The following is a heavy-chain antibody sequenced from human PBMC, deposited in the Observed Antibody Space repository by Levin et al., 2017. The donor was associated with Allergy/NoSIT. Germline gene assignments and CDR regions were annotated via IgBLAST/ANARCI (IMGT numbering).Heavy chain of an antibody. CDR1: GFTFSSYA. Sequence: PGGSLRLSCAASGFTFSSYAMSWVRQAPGKGLEWVSAISGSGGSTYYADSVKGRFTISRDNSKNTLYLQMNSLRAEDTAVYYCARGFSMVQGVIIYYWGQGTLVTVSS. CDR2: ISGSGGST. V-gene: IGHV3-23*01. D-gene: IGHD3-10*01. J-gene: IGHJ4*02. CDR3: ARGFSMVQGVIIYY.